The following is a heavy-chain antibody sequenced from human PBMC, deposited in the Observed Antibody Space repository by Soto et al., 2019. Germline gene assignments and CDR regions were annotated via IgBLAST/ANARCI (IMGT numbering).Heavy chain of an antibody. V-gene: IGHV4-59*01. D-gene: IGHD5-18*01. CDR3: ARTWRYSYGSLLGSPNYYGMDV. Sequence: PSETLSLTCTVSGGSISSYYWSWIRQPPGKGLEWIGYIYYSGSTNYNPSLKSRVTISVDTSKNQFSLKLSSVTAADTAVYYCARTWRYSYGSLLGSPNYYGMDVWGQGTTVSVS. CDR2: IYYSGST. CDR1: GGSISSYY. J-gene: IGHJ6*02.